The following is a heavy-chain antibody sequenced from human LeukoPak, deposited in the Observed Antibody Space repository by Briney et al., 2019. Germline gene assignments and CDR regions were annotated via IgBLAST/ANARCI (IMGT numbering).Heavy chain of an antibody. J-gene: IGHJ5*02. Sequence: GGSLRLSCAASGFSFSTYGLHWVRQAPGKGLEWVAFIRYDGSNKYYADSVKGRFTISRDNAKNSLYLQMNSLRAEDTAVYYCAVSVGATSEWFDPWGQGTLVTVSS. CDR3: AVSVGATSEWFDP. CDR2: IRYDGSNK. V-gene: IGHV3-30*02. CDR1: GFSFSTYG. D-gene: IGHD1-26*01.